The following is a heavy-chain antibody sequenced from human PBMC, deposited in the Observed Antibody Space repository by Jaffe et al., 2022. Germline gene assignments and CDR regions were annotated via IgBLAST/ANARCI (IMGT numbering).Heavy chain of an antibody. CDR3: ASGKYSGYDSRPWYFDY. J-gene: IGHJ4*02. D-gene: IGHD5-12*01. V-gene: IGHV3-21*01. CDR1: GFTFSSYS. Sequence: EVQLVESGGGLVKPGGSLRLSCAASGFTFSSYSMNWVRQAPGKGLEWVSSISSSSSYIYYADSVKGRFTISRDNAKNSLYLQMNSLRAEDTAVYYCASGKYSGYDSRPWYFDYWGQGTLVTVSS. CDR2: ISSSSSYI.